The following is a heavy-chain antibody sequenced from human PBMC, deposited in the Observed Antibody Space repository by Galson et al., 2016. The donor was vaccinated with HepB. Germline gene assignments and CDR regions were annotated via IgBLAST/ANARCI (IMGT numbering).Heavy chain of an antibody. V-gene: IGHV2-5*02. CDR2: IYWDDDK. J-gene: IGHJ6*02. D-gene: IGHD3-22*01. Sequence: PALVKPTQTLTLTCTFSGFSLTTSGVGVGWIRQPPGKALEWLVLIYWDDDKRYSPSLRSRLTITKDTSKNQVVLTVTNMDPVDTATYYCAHSAHHYDSSGYYYENRKTYCYYGTDVWGQGTTVSVSS. CDR3: AHSAHHYDSSGYYYENRKTYCYYGTDV. CDR1: GFSLTTSGVG.